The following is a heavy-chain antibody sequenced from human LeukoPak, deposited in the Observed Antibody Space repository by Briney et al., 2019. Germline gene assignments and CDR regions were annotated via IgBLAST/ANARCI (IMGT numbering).Heavy chain of an antibody. CDR2: ISSSSSYI. Sequence: GGSLRLSCAASGFTFSSYSMNWVRQAPGKGLEWVSSISSSSSYIYYADSVKGRFTISRDNAKNSLYLQMNSLRAEDTAVYYCARVDIVVVPAFPDYWGQGTLVTVSS. V-gene: IGHV3-21*01. CDR1: GFTFSSYS. D-gene: IGHD2-2*01. J-gene: IGHJ4*02. CDR3: ARVDIVVVPAFPDY.